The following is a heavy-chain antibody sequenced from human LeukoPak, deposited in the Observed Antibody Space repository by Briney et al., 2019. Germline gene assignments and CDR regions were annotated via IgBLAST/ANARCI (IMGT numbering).Heavy chain of an antibody. CDR1: GGTLSSYV. CDR3: ARDLYYYGSGSYYDVFDV. J-gene: IGHJ3*01. CDR2: ITAYKVNT. Sequence: GSSVKLSCKAPGGTLSSYVIRWVRQAPGQGLEWMGWITAYKVNTYSAQNLHGRVNMNTDTSTSKDYMELRSLRSDDTAIYYCARDLYYYGSGSYYDVFDVWGQGTMVTVSS. D-gene: IGHD3-10*01. V-gene: IGHV1-18*01.